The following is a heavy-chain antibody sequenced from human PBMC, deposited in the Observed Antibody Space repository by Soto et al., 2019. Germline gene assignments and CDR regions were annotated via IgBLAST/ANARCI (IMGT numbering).Heavy chain of an antibody. CDR2: ISGSGGST. J-gene: IGHJ4*02. D-gene: IGHD6-13*01. CDR3: AKVGIAAPDTRYYFDY. V-gene: IGHV3-23*01. Sequence: EVQLLDSGGGLLQPGGSLRLSCAASGFTFSNYAMNWVRQVPGKGLEWVSAISGSGGSTYYAKSVKGRFTISRDNSKNTLFLQMNSLRAEDTAVYYCAKVGIAAPDTRYYFDYWGQRTLVTVSS. CDR1: GFTFSNYA.